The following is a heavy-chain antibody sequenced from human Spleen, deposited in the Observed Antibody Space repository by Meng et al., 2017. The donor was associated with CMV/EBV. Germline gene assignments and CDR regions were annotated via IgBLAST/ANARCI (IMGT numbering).Heavy chain of an antibody. J-gene: IGHJ2*01. CDR3: ARKGDFWSGYLWYFDL. V-gene: IGHV3-11*01. Sequence: FTFSDYYMSWIRQAPGKGLEWISYISSSGFTVYYADSVKGRFTISRDNAKNSLYLQMNSLRAEDTAVYYCARKGDFWSGYLWYFDLWGRGTLVTVSS. D-gene: IGHD3-3*01. CDR1: FTFSDYY. CDR2: ISSSGFTV.